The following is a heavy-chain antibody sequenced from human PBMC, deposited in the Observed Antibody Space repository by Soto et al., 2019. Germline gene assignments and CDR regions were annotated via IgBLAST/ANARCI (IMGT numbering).Heavy chain of an antibody. CDR2: IYHSGST. D-gene: IGHD4-4*01. V-gene: IGHV4-30-2*01. CDR1: GGSINTATHS. Sequence: QLQLQESGSGLVKPSQTLSLTCAVSGGSINTATHSWSWIRQPPGKGLEWIGYIYHSGSTYYNPSVKSRVTISIDKSNNPFSRRLSSVTAADTAVYYCARGGGVTTTGDDYWGQGILVTVSS. J-gene: IGHJ4*02. CDR3: ARGGGVTTTGDDY.